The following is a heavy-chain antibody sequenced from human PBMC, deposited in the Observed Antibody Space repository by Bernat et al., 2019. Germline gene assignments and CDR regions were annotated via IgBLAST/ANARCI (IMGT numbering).Heavy chain of an antibody. D-gene: IGHD3-10*01. Sequence: EVQLLDSGGGLVQPGGSLRLSCAASGFTFSSYAMSWVRQAPGKGLEWVSAISGSGGSTYYADSVKGRFTISRDNSKNTLYLQMSSLRAEDTAVYYCAREPQDYYGSGSLDYWGQGTLVTVSS. CDR3: AREPQDYYGSGSLDY. CDR1: GFTFSSYA. J-gene: IGHJ4*02. CDR2: ISGSGGST. V-gene: IGHV3-23*01.